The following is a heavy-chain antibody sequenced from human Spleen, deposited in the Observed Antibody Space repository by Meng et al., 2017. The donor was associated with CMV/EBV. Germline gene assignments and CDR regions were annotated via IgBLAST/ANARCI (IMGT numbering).Heavy chain of an antibody. Sequence: ASVKVSCKASGYTFTSYGITWVRQAPGQGLEWMGWITTYNGNTNYAQKLQGRVTMTTDTSTSTAYMELRSLRPDDTAVYYCTTDAFDIWGQGTMVTVSS. CDR2: ITTYNGNT. J-gene: IGHJ3*02. CDR1: GYTFTSYG. V-gene: IGHV1-18*01. CDR3: TTDAFDI.